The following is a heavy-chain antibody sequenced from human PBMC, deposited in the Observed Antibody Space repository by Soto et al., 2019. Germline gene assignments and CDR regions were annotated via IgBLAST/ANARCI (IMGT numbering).Heavy chain of an antibody. D-gene: IGHD4-17*01. Sequence: EVQLLESGGGLVQPGGSLRLSCAASGFTFSSYVMSWVRQAPGKGLESVSAISGSGGSTYYADSVKGRFTISRDNSKNTLYLQMNSLRAEDTAVYYCARPSTVIYFDYWCQGTLVTVSS. CDR2: ISGSGGST. CDR1: GFTFSSYV. V-gene: IGHV3-23*01. CDR3: ARPSTVIYFDY. J-gene: IGHJ4*02.